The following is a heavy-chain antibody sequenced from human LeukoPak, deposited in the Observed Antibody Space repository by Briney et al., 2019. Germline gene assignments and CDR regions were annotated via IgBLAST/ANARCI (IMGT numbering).Heavy chain of an antibody. CDR2: IYYSGST. J-gene: IGHJ2*01. D-gene: IGHD3-22*01. CDR3: ARESSGYYIPSDWYFDL. V-gene: IGHV4-59*01. Sequence: PSETLSLTCTVSGGSISSYYWSWIRQPPGKGLEWIGYIYYSGSTNYNPSLKSRVTISVDTSKNQFSLKLSSVTAADTAVYYCARESSGYYIPSDWYFDLWGRGTLVTVSS. CDR1: GGSISSYY.